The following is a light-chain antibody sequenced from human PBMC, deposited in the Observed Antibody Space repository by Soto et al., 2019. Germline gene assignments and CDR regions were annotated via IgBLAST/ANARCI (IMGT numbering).Light chain of an antibody. V-gene: IGKV1-9*01. CDR3: QQLNGYQLA. J-gene: IGKJ4*01. CDR2: SAS. Sequence: DIQLTQSPSFLSASVGDTVTITCRASQDMSTYLAWYQQKPGKVPKLLIRSASTLQSGVPPRFSGGGSGTEFTLTISTLQPDDSGIYYWQQLNGYQLAFGGGTNVEIK. CDR1: QDMSTY.